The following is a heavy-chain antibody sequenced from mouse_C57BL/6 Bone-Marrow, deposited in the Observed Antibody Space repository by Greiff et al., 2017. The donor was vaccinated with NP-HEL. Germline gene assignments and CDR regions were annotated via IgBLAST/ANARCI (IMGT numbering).Heavy chain of an antibody. CDR1: GYTFTDYN. CDR2: INPNNGGT. J-gene: IGHJ4*01. Sequence: EVKLQQSGPELVKPGASVKMSCKASGYTFTDYNMHWVKQSHGKSLEWIGYINPNNGGTSYNQKFKGKATLTVNKSSSTAYMELRSLTSEDSAVYYCAQIYYDYGGGAMDYWGQGTSVTVSS. CDR3: AQIYYDYGGGAMDY. V-gene: IGHV1-22*01. D-gene: IGHD2-4*01.